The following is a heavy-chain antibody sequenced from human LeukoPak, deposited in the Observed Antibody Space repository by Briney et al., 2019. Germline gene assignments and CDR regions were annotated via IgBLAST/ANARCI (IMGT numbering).Heavy chain of an antibody. V-gene: IGHV4-39*07. CDR2: IYYSGST. CDR1: GGSISSSSYY. J-gene: IGHJ5*02. D-gene: IGHD3-22*01. CDR3: ARASVPLSSGYYRFDP. Sequence: SETLSLTCTVSGGSISSSSYYWGWIRQPPGKGLEWIGRIYYSGSTYYNPSLKSRVTISVDTSKNQFSLKLSSVTAADTAVYYCARASVPLSSGYYRFDPWGQGTLVTVSS.